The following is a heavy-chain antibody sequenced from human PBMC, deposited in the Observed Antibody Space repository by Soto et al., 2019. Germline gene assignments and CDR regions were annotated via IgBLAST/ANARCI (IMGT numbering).Heavy chain of an antibody. Sequence: QVQLQESGPGLVKTSQTLSLTCTVSGGSISSGGYYWSWIRQHPGKGLEWIGYIYYSGSTYYNPSLKSRVTISVDTSKNQFSLKLSSVTAADTAVHYCARDLGTGTTSGWFDPWGQGTLVTVSS. V-gene: IGHV4-31*03. J-gene: IGHJ5*02. CDR3: ARDLGTGTTSGWFDP. CDR2: IYYSGST. CDR1: GGSISSGGYY. D-gene: IGHD1-7*01.